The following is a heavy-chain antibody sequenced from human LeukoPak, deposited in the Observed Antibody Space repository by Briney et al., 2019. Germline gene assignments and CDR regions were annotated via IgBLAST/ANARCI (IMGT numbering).Heavy chain of an antibody. D-gene: IGHD3-22*01. CDR3: ARLSYDTSGYWPDYFDY. CDR2: ISYSGST. V-gene: IGHV4-59*08. Sequence: SETLSLTCTVSGGSISSYYWSWIRQPPGKGLEWIGYISYSGSTNYSPSLKSRVTISVDTSKNQFSLKLSSVTAADTAVYYRARLSYDTSGYWPDYFDYWGQGTLVTVPS. CDR1: GGSISSYY. J-gene: IGHJ4*02.